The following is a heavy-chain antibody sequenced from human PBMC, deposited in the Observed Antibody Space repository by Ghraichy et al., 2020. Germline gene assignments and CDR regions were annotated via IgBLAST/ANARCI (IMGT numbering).Heavy chain of an antibody. V-gene: IGHV3-33*01. CDR2: IWYDGSNK. CDR1: GFTFSSYG. Sequence: GESLNISCAASGFTFSSYGMHWVRQAPGKGLEWVAVIWYDGSNKYYADSVKGRFTISRDNSKNTLYLQMNSLRAEDTAVYYCARDSRAAAAGYGPSGYWGQGTLVTVSS. CDR3: ARDSRAAAAGYGPSGY. D-gene: IGHD6-13*01. J-gene: IGHJ4*02.